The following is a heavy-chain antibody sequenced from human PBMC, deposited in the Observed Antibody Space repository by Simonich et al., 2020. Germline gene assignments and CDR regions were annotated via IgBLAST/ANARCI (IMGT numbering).Heavy chain of an antibody. D-gene: IGHD7-27*01. CDR1: GFTFSSYA. V-gene: IGHV3-30*07. CDR3: ARDRNWGWFDP. CDR2: LSYDGSKK. Sequence: QVQLVESGGGVVQPGRSLRLSCAASGFTFSSYAMHWVRQAPGKGLGGGEVLSYDGSKKNYANSVKGRFTISRDNSKNTLYLQMNSLRAEDTAVYYCARDRNWGWFDPWGQGTLVTVSS. J-gene: IGHJ5*02.